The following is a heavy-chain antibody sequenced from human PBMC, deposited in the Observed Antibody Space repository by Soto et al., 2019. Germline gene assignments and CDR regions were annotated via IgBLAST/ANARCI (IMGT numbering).Heavy chain of an antibody. J-gene: IGHJ5*02. CDR3: ARDARSSGWFGWFDP. Sequence: EVQLVESGGGLIQPGGSLRLPCAASGFTVSNTYVSWVRQAPGKGLEWLSLMYSGGSTYYANSVKGRFTISRDNSKNTLYLQMNSLRAEDTAVYYCARDARSSGWFGWFDPWGQGTLVTVSS. CDR1: GFTVSNTY. CDR2: MYSGGST. D-gene: IGHD6-19*01. V-gene: IGHV3-53*01.